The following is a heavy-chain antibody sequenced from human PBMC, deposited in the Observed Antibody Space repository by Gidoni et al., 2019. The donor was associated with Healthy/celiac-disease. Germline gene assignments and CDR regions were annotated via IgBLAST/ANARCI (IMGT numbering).Heavy chain of an antibody. J-gene: IGHJ3*02. CDR2: ISGSGGST. CDR1: GFTFSSYA. V-gene: IGHV3-23*04. CDR3: AKASPTSYYYDSSTSVAFDI. Sequence: EVQLVESGGGLVQPGGSLRLSCAASGFTFSSYAMSWVRQAPGKGLEWVSAISGSGGSTYYADSVKGRFTISRDNSKNTLYLQMNSLRAEDTAVYYCAKASPTSYYYDSSTSVAFDIWGQGTMVTVSS. D-gene: IGHD3-22*01.